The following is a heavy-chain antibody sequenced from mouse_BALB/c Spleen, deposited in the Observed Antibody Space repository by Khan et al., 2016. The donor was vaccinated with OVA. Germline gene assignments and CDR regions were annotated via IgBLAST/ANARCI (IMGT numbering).Heavy chain of an antibody. CDR1: GYTFTSNT. CDR2: INPRSSYT. D-gene: IGHD2-14*01. V-gene: IGHV1-4*01. Sequence: VQLQQSGAELARPGASVKMSCKASGYTFTSNTMHWVKQRPGQGLEWIGYINPRSSYTNYNQKFKDKATLTADKSSSTAYMQLSSLTVEDSAVYYCARGTTGYAMDYWGQGTSVTVSS. J-gene: IGHJ4*01. CDR3: ARGTTGYAMDY.